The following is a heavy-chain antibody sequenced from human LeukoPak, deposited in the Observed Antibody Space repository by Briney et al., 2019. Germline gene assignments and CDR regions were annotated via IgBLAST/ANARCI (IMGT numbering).Heavy chain of an antibody. CDR1: GGSISSYY. CDR3: ARGVYGGNRGWYFDL. Sequence: PSETLSLTCTVSGGSISSYYWSWIRQPPGKGLEWIGYIYYSGSTNYNPSLKSRVTVSVDTSKNQFSLKLSSVTAADTAVYYCARGVYGGNRGWYFDLWGRGTLVTVSS. V-gene: IGHV4-59*01. CDR2: IYYSGST. J-gene: IGHJ2*01. D-gene: IGHD4-23*01.